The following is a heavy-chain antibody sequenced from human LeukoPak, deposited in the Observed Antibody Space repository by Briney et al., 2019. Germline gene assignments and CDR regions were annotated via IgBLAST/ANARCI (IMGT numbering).Heavy chain of an antibody. Sequence: GGSLRLSCAASGFTFSSYSMNWVRQAPGKGLEWVSSISSSSSYIYYADSVKGRFTISRDNAKNSLYLQMNSLRAEDTAVYYCARDPLGSGSYYFDYWGQGTLVTVSS. CDR3: ARDPLGSGSYYFDY. J-gene: IGHJ4*02. CDR1: GFTFSSYS. V-gene: IGHV3-21*01. D-gene: IGHD3-10*01. CDR2: ISSSSSYI.